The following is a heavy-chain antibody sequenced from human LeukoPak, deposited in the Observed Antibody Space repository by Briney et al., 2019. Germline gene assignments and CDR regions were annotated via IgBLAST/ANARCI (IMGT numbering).Heavy chain of an antibody. V-gene: IGHV1-18*01. CDR2: ISANNGNT. CDR1: GYTFTAYG. Sequence: ASVKVSCKASGYTFTAYGISWVRQAPGQGLEWMGWISANNGNTNYAQKLQGRVTMTTDTSTSTAYMELRSLRSDDTAVYYCARNYGDYEEFDYWGQGTLVTVSS. D-gene: IGHD4-17*01. CDR3: ARNYGDYEEFDY. J-gene: IGHJ4*02.